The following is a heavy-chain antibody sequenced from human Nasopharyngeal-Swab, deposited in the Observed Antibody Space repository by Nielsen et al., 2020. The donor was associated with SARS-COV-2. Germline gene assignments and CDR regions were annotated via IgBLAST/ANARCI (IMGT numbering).Heavy chain of an antibody. Sequence: KVSCKASGYNFATYWIGWVRQMPGEGLRWMGRIYPGDSDTRYSPSLQGQVTISADRSITTAYLQWSSLKASDTAMYYCARLPMRAASGRGAFDIWGQGTMVTVSS. CDR2: IYPGDSDT. CDR1: GYNFATYW. CDR3: ARLPMRAASGRGAFDI. V-gene: IGHV5-51*01. J-gene: IGHJ3*02. D-gene: IGHD6-13*01.